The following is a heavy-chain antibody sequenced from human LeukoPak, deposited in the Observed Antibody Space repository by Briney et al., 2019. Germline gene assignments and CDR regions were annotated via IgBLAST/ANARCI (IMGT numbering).Heavy chain of an antibody. Sequence: GGSLRLSCAASGFTFSNYGMHWVRQAPGKGLAWVASIRYDGFNKYYADSLKGRFTISRDNSKNTLYLQMNSLRAEDTAVYYCAKKTIVGATVDAFDIWGQGTMVIVSS. J-gene: IGHJ3*02. D-gene: IGHD1-26*01. V-gene: IGHV3-30*02. CDR2: IRYDGFNK. CDR3: AKKTIVGATVDAFDI. CDR1: GFTFSNYG.